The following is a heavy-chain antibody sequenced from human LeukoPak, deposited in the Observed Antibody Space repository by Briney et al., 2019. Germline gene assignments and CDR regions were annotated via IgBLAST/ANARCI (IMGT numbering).Heavy chain of an antibody. J-gene: IGHJ4*02. CDR1: GGSFSGYY. CDR3: AREAGDTDY. V-gene: IGHV4-34*01. Sequence: PSETLSLTCAVYGGSFSGYYWSWIRQPPGKGLEWIGEINHSGSTNYNPSLKSRVTISVDTSKNQFSLKLSSVTAADTAVYYCAREAGDTDYWGQGTLVTVSS. CDR2: INHSGST. D-gene: IGHD2-21*01.